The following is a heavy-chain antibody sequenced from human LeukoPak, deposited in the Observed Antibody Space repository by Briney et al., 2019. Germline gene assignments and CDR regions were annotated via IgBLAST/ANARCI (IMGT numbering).Heavy chain of an antibody. Sequence: GGSLRLSCAASGFTFSDYYMSCIRQATGKGLEWVSYVSSSGSTIYYADSVKGRFTISRDNAKNSLYLQMNSLRAEDTAVYYCARGLGYDSSGDDYWGREPWSPSTQ. CDR3: ARGLGYDSSGDDY. V-gene: IGHV3-11*01. D-gene: IGHD3-22*01. J-gene: IGHJ4*02. CDR2: VSSSGSTI. CDR1: GFTFSDYY.